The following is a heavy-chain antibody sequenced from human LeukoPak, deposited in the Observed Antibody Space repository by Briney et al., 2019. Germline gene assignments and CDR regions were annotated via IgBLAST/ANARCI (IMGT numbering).Heavy chain of an antibody. J-gene: IGHJ4*02. CDR1: GYTFTGYY. CDR2: INPNSGGT. Sequence: ASVKVSCKASGYTFTGYYMHWVRQAPGQGLEWMGWINPNSGGTNYAQKFQGRVTMTRDTSISTAYMELSRLRSDDTAVYYCARELCSSTSCYDYWGQGTLDTVSS. V-gene: IGHV1-2*02. CDR3: ARELCSSTSCYDY. D-gene: IGHD2-2*01.